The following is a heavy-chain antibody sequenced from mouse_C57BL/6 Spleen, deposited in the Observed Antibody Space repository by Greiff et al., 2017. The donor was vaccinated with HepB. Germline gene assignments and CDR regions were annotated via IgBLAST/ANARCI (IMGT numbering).Heavy chain of an antibody. CDR1: GFTFSDYG. CDR3: ARLHYYYGSSYGYFDV. Sequence: DVKLVESGGGLVQPGGSLKLSCAASGFTFSDYGMAWVRQAPRKGPEWVAFISNLAYSIYYADTVTGRFTISRENAKNTLYLEMSSLRSEDTAMYYCARLHYYYGSSYGYFDVWGTGTTVTVSS. CDR2: ISNLAYSI. D-gene: IGHD1-1*01. V-gene: IGHV5-15*01. J-gene: IGHJ1*03.